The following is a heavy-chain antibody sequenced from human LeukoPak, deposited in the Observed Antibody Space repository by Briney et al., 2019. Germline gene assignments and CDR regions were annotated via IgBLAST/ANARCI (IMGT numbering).Heavy chain of an antibody. CDR1: GFMFGSYW. CDR2: IKEDGSEK. V-gene: IGHV3-7*01. J-gene: IGHJ4*02. Sequence: GGSLRLSCAASGFMFGSYWMSWVRQAPGKGLEWVANIKEDGSEKYYVDSVKGRFTISRDSAKNALYLQMNSLRAEDTAVYYCARLGLGGYSYSLDYWGQGTLVTVSS. CDR3: ARLGLGGYSYSLDY. D-gene: IGHD2-21*01.